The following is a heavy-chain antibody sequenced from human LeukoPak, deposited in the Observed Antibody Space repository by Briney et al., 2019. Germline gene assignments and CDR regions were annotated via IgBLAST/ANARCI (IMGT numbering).Heavy chain of an antibody. CDR2: IRYDGSNK. CDR1: GFTFSSYG. D-gene: IGHD4-11*01. V-gene: IGHV3-30*02. Sequence: GGSLRLSCAASGFTFSSYGMHWVRQAPGKRLEWVAFIRYDGSNKYYADSVKGRFTISRDNSKNTLYLQMNSLRAEDTAVYYCAAMTTVTNTLDYWGQGTLVTVSS. J-gene: IGHJ4*02. CDR3: AAMTTVTNTLDY.